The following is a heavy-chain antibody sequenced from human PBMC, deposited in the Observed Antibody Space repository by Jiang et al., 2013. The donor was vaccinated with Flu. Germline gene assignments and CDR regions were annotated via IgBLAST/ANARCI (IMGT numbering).Heavy chain of an antibody. CDR3: ARDGELLDY. CDR2: ISISSGSI. D-gene: IGHD1-7*01. J-gene: IGHJ4*02. Sequence: VQLLESGGGLVQPGGSLRLSCAASGFPFSSYSMNWVRQAPGKGLEWVSYISISSGSIYYTDSVKGRFTISRDNAKNSLYLQMNSLRDEDTAVYYCARDGELLDYWGQGNPGHRLL. CDR1: GFPFSSYS. V-gene: IGHV3-48*02.